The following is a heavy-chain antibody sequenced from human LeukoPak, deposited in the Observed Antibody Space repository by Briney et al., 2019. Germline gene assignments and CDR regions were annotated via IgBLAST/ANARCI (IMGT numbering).Heavy chain of an antibody. J-gene: IGHJ3*02. V-gene: IGHV3-30*18. D-gene: IGHD6-13*01. CDR3: AKPPTAAFYFAASDI. CDR2: ISYDGSNK. CDR1: GFTFNTYG. Sequence: GGSLRLSCAASGFTFNTYGMHWVRQAPGKGLEWVAVISYDGSNKYYADSVKGRFTISRDNSKNTLYLQMNSLRAEDTAVFYCAKPPTAAFYFAASDIWGQGTMVTVSS.